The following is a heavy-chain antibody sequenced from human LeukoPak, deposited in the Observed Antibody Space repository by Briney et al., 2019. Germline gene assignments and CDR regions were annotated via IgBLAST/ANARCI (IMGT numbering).Heavy chain of an antibody. Sequence: SETLSLTCTVSGGSISRYYWTWIRQPPGKGLEWIGYVLYSGSTNYNPSLKSRVTISVDTSKNQFSLKLISVTAADTAVCFCARSSQYNSGWYAYWGQGTLVTVSS. CDR2: VLYSGST. J-gene: IGHJ4*02. CDR1: GGSISRYY. V-gene: IGHV4-59*01. D-gene: IGHD6-19*01. CDR3: ARSSQYNSGWYAY.